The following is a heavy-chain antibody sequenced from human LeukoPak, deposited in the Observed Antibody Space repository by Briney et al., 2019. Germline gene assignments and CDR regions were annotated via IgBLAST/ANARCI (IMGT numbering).Heavy chain of an antibody. J-gene: IGHJ4*02. Sequence: AGSLRLSCAASAFPFSIYTMNWVSQAPGKGLEWDSSISGSSNDIHYADSRKGRFTISRDNAKNSLYLRMSSLRAEDTAVYYCATDYYCSGGSCYPPDWGQGTLVTVSS. V-gene: IGHV3-21*01. D-gene: IGHD2-15*01. CDR1: AFPFSIYT. CDR3: ATDYYCSGGSCYPPD. CDR2: ISGSSNDI.